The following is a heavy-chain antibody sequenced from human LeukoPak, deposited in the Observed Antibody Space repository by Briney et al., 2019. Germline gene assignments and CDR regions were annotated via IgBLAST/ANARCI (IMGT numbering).Heavy chain of an antibody. CDR3: ARSSGTGTFSY. Sequence: PSETLSLTCTVSGDSISRSTYYWAWIRQPPGKGLEWIGSVYYGRSPYFNPSLESRATISVDTSKNHFSLKMSSVTAANTAVYYCARSSGTGTFSYWGQGTLVTVSS. D-gene: IGHD6-25*01. CDR1: GDSISRSTYY. V-gene: IGHV4-39*02. J-gene: IGHJ4*02. CDR2: VYYGRSP.